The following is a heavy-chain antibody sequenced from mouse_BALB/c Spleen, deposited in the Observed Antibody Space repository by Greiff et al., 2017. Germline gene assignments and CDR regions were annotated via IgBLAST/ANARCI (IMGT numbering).Heavy chain of an antibody. CDR3: AAVVATNAMDY. CDR1: GYTFTDYY. D-gene: IGHD1-1*01. V-gene: IGHV1-77*01. J-gene: IGHJ4*01. Sequence: QVQLKQSGAELARPGASVKLSCKASGYTFTDYYINWVKQRTGQGLEWIGEIYPGSGNTYYNEKFKGKATLTADKSSSTAYMQLSSLTSEDSAVYFCAAVVATNAMDYWGQGTSVTVSS. CDR2: IYPGSGNT.